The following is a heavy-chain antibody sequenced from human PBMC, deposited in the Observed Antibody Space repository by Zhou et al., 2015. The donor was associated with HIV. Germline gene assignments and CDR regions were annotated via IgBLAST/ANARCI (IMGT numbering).Heavy chain of an antibody. CDR2: IIPILGIA. Sequence: QVQLVQSGAEVKKPGSSVKVSCKASGGTFSSYTISWVRQAPGQGLEWMGRIIPILGIANYAQKFQGRVTITADKSTSTAYMELSSLRSEDTAVYYCASPTTVTTGYYFDYWGQGTLVTVSS. CDR1: GGTFSSYT. V-gene: IGHV1-69*02. J-gene: IGHJ4*02. CDR3: ASPTTVTTGYYFDY. D-gene: IGHD4-17*01.